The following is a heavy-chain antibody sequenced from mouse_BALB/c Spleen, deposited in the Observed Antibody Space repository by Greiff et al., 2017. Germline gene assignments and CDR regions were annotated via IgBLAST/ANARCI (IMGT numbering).Heavy chain of an antibody. J-gene: IGHJ4*01. CDR3: TTTAKAMDY. CDR1: GFTFSNYW. CDR2: IRLKSNNYAT. D-gene: IGHD1-2*01. Sequence: EVHLVESGGGLVQPGGSMKLSCVASGFTFSNYWMNWVRQSPEKGLEWVAEIRLKSNNYATHYAESVKGRFTISRDDSKSSVYLQMNNLRAEDTGIYYCTTTAKAMDYWGQGTSVTVSS. V-gene: IGHV6-6*02.